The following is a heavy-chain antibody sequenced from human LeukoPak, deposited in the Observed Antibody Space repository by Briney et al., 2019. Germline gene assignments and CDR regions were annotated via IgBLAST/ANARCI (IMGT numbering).Heavy chain of an antibody. CDR3: AREKSRGGDFYGMDV. CDR2: TYSGGVT. V-gene: IGHV3-53*01. D-gene: IGHD2-15*01. Sequence: PGGSLRLSCAASGFTVSTKYMSWVRQSPVKGLEWVSITYSGGVTYYADSVRGRFTISRDNSKNTVDLQMDSLRADDTAIYYCAREKSRGGDFYGMDVWGQGTTVTVSS. J-gene: IGHJ6*02. CDR1: GFTVSTKY.